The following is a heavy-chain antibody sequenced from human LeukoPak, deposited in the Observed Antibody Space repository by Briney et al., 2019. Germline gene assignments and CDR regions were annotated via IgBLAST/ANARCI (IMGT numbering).Heavy chain of an antibody. J-gene: IGHJ4*02. CDR1: GFSFGDYT. V-gene: IGHV3-49*04. CDR3: TRPIYGSGSYYFDY. CDR2: IRKKAAGGTT. D-gene: IGHD3-10*01. Sequence: PGGSLRLSCTASGFSFGDYTRSWVRQAPGKGLEWIGFIRKKAAGGTTGYAASVKGRFTISRDDSKSIAYLQMDSLKTEDTAVYYCTRPIYGSGSYYFDYWGQGTLVTVSS.